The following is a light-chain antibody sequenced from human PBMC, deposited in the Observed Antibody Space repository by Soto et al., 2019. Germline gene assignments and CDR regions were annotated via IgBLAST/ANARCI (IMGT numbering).Light chain of an antibody. CDR2: AAS. J-gene: IGKJ1*01. Sequence: DIQMTQSPSSLSASVGDRVTITCRASQGISNYLAWYQQKPGKVPKLLIYAASTLQSGVPSRFSGSGSGTDVTLTISSLQPEDGETYDGQKYNSAPWTFGQGTKVDIK. CDR1: QGISNY. CDR3: QKYNSAPWT. V-gene: IGKV1-27*01.